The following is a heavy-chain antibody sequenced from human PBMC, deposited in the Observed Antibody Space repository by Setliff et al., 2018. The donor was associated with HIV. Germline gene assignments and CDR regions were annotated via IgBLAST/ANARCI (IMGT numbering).Heavy chain of an antibody. CDR3: ARTGYAFDI. Sequence: PSETLSLTCTVSGGSMNANHWSWLRQSPGKGLEWIAYIHTSGSTYFNPSFISRVTISIDSSKNQFSLKLMSLTAADTAVYYCARTGYAFDIWGRGTMVTVSS. CDR2: IHTSGST. V-gene: IGHV4-4*08. J-gene: IGHJ3*02. CDR1: GGSMNANH.